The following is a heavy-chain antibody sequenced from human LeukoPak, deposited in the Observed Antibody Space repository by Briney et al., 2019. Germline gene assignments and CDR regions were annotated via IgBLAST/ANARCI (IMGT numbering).Heavy chain of an antibody. CDR1: GFTFSTFA. CDR2: IFQGGGEI. J-gene: IGHJ4*02. Sequence: PGGSLRLSCAASGFTFSTFAMIWVRQPPGKGLEWVSSIFQGGGEIHYADSVRGRFTISRDNSKSILSLQMNSLRAEDTAIYYCATYRQVLLPFESWGQGTLVTVSS. V-gene: IGHV3-23*01. CDR3: ATYRQVLLPFES. D-gene: IGHD2/OR15-2a*01.